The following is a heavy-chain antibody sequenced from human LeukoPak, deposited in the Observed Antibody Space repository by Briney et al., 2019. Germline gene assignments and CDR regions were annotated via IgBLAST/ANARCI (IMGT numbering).Heavy chain of an antibody. V-gene: IGHV5-51*01. CDR2: IYPGDSDT. CDR3: ARRTITAMVEENWFDP. D-gene: IGHD5-18*01. CDR1: GYSFNSYW. Sequence: GESLKISCKGSGYSFNSYWIGWVRQMPGKGLEWMGIIYPGDSDTRYSPSFQCQVTISADKSISTAYLQWSSLKASDTAMYYCARRTITAMVEENWFDPWGQGTLVTVSS. J-gene: IGHJ5*02.